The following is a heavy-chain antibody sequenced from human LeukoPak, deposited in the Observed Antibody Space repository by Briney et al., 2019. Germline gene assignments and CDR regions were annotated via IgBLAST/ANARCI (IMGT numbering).Heavy chain of an antibody. J-gene: IGHJ3*02. CDR3: ARGTGMAGTFAFDI. CDR1: GYTFTSYD. V-gene: IGHV1-8*01. Sequence: GASVKVSCKASGYTFTSYDINWVRQATGQGLEWMGWMNPNSGNTGYAQKFQGRVTMTRNTSISTAYMELSSLRSEDTAVYYCARGTGMAGTFAFDIWGQGTMVTVSS. CDR2: MNPNSGNT. D-gene: IGHD6-19*01.